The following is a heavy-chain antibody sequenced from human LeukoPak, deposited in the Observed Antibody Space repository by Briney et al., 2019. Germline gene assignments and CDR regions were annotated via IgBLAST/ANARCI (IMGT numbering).Heavy chain of an antibody. CDR3: ARGLGTSGYGEYYGMDV. CDR1: GFTFSSYA. CDR2: ISYDGSNK. J-gene: IGHJ6*02. V-gene: IGHV3-30-3*01. D-gene: IGHD6-13*01. Sequence: PGGSLRLSCAASGFTFSSYAMHWVRQAPGKGLEWVAVISYDGSNKYYADSVKGRFTISRDNSKNTLYLQMNSLRAEDTAVYYCARGLGTSGYGEYYGMDVWGQGTTVTVSS.